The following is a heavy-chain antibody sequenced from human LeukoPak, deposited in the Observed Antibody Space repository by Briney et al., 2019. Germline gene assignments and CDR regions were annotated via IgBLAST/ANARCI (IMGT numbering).Heavy chain of an antibody. D-gene: IGHD2-21*01. CDR3: ARGCGPYYYYGMDV. Sequence: PSETLSLTCAVYGGSFSGYYWSWIRQPPGKGLEWIGEINHSGSTNYNPSLKSRVTISVDTSKNQFSLKLSSVTAADTAVYYCARGCGPYYYYGMDVWGQGTTVTVSS. CDR1: GGSFSGYY. J-gene: IGHJ6*02. CDR2: INHSGST. V-gene: IGHV4-34*01.